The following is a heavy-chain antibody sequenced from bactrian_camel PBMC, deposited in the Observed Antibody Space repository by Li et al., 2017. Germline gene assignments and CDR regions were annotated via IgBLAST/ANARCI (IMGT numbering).Heavy chain of an antibody. Sequence: HVQLVESGGGSVQPGGSLRVACTVPGFTSNRCGMDWWRQAPGQAREFISSISANGGTAYADSVKGRFTISIDKGEDTVVLQMNGLKPEDTAMYYCVADRAWVNLARGRGAYWGQGTQVTVS. CDR3: VADRAWVNLARGRGAY. CDR1: GFTSNRCG. CDR2: ISANGGT. J-gene: IGHJ4*01. V-gene: IGHV3S60*01. D-gene: IGHD7*01.